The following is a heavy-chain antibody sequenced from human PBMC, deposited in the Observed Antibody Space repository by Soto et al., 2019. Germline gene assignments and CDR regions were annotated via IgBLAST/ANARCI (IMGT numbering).Heavy chain of an antibody. CDR3: ARGIAAAGVFDY. V-gene: IGHV1-3*01. Sequence: ASLKGCCQASGYIFTSYAMHWVRQAPGQRLEWMGWIDAGNGNTKYSQQFQGRVTITRHTSATTAYMELSSLRSEDTAVYCCARGIAAAGVFDYWGQGTLVTVSS. J-gene: IGHJ4*02. CDR1: GYIFTSYA. CDR2: IDAGNGNT. D-gene: IGHD6-25*01.